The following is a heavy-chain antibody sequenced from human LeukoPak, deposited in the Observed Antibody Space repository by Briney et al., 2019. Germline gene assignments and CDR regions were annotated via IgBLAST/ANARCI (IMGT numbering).Heavy chain of an antibody. CDR1: GFTFSSYA. J-gene: IGHJ4*02. Sequence: GSLRLSCAASGFTFSSYAMSWVRQAPGKGLEWVSAISGSGGSTYYADSEKGRFTISRDNSKNTLYLQMNSLRAEDTAVYYCAKTRRHYYDSSGYYYPDYWGQGTLVTVSS. D-gene: IGHD3-22*01. CDR3: AKTRRHYYDSSGYYYPDY. CDR2: ISGSGGST. V-gene: IGHV3-23*01.